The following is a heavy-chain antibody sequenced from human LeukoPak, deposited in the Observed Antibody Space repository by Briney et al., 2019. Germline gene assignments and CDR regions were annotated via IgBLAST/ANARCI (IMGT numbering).Heavy chain of an antibody. CDR1: GFTFSSYE. Sequence: PGGSLRLSCVASGFTFSSYEMNWVRQAPGGGLEWLAHISSGGTTIFYADSVSGRFTISKDNARKSLYLDMTSLRPDDTAIYYCTRALGLDWGQGTLVTVSS. V-gene: IGHV3-48*03. D-gene: IGHD7-27*01. J-gene: IGHJ4*02. CDR2: ISSGGTTI. CDR3: TRALGLD.